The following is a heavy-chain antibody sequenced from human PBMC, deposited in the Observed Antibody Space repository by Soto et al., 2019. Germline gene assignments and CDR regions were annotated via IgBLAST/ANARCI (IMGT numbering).Heavy chain of an antibody. CDR2: ISGSGGST. CDR1: GFTFSSYA. Sequence: EVQLWESGGGLVQPGGSLRLSCAASGFTFSSYAMSCVRQAPGKGLEWVSAISGSGGSTYYADSVKGRFTISRDNSKNTLYLQMNSLRAEDTAVYYCAKDLRYYDFWNWFDPWGQGTLVTVSS. CDR3: AKDLRYYDFWNWFDP. D-gene: IGHD3-3*01. J-gene: IGHJ5*02. V-gene: IGHV3-23*01.